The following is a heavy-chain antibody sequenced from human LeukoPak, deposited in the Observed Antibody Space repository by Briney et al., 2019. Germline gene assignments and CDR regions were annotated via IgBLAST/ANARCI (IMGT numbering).Heavy chain of an antibody. Sequence: GGSLRLSCVESGFTFSSYDMSWVRQIPGKGLEWVSAISASGGSTYYADPVKGRFTISRDNSKITLYLQMNSLRAEDTAIFYCARDLNRNWFDPWGQGTLVTVSS. J-gene: IGHJ5*02. CDR1: GFTFSSYD. CDR3: ARDLNRNWFDP. D-gene: IGHD1-14*01. V-gene: IGHV3-23*01. CDR2: ISASGGST.